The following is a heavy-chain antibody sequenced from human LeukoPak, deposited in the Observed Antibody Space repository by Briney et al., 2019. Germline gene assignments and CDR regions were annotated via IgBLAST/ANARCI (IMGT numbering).Heavy chain of an antibody. CDR1: GGSISSYY. CDR2: IHYSGRT. D-gene: IGHD3-22*01. V-gene: IGHV4-59*01. Sequence: MPSETLSLTCTVSGGSISSYYWSWIRQPPGKGLEWIGFIHYSGRTSYNPSLKSRVTMSVDTSTDQFSLELNSVSAADTAVYFCARYHSSGLDYWGQGTLVTVSP. J-gene: IGHJ4*02. CDR3: ARYHSSGLDY.